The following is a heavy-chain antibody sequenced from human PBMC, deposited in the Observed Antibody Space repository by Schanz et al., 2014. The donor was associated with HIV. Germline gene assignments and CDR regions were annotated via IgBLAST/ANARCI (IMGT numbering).Heavy chain of an antibody. D-gene: IGHD2-2*01. CDR1: GYSFSAYY. J-gene: IGHJ2*01. CDR3: ARLGPIVVVPGPLAWYFDL. V-gene: IGHV1-2*02. CDR2: INPNSGGS. Sequence: QVQLLQSGPEVRKPGASVKVSCKASGYSFSAYYMHWVRQAPGQGPEWMGWINPNSGGSKFAQKFQGRVTLTTDPSINTAYMEMTRLTSHDTAVYYCARLGPIVVVPGPLAWYFDLWGRGTLVTVSS.